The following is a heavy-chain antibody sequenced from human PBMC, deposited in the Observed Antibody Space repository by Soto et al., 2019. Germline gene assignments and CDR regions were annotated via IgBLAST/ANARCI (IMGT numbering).Heavy chain of an antibody. CDR1: GFTFSSYG. D-gene: IGHD2-21*02. J-gene: IGHJ6*02. V-gene: IGHV3-33*01. CDR2: IWYDGSNK. Sequence: GGSLRLSCAASGFTFSSYGMHWVRQAPGKGLEWVAVIWYDGSNKYYADSVKGRFTISRDNSKNTLYLQMNSLRAEDTAVYYCARDPSLVVTAILYGMDVWGQGTTVTVSS. CDR3: ARDPSLVVTAILYGMDV.